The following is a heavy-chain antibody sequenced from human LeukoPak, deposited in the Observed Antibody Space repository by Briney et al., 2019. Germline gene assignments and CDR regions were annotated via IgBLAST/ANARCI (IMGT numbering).Heavy chain of an antibody. CDR1: GFTFSSYW. Sequence: GGSLRLSCVASGFTFSSYWMSWVRQAPGKGLEWVANIKRDGSEKYYVDSVKGRFTISRDNAKNSLYLQMNSLRAEDTAVYYCGLGGWLDYWGQGTLVTVSS. J-gene: IGHJ4*02. V-gene: IGHV3-7*01. CDR3: GLGGWLDY. CDR2: IKRDGSEK. D-gene: IGHD6-19*01.